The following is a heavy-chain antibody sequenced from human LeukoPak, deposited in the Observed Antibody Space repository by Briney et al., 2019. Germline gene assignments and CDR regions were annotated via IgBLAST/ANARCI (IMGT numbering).Heavy chain of an antibody. CDR2: INWNGGST. D-gene: IGHD6-6*01. CDR3: ARRRFHSSSSEGFDY. CDR1: GFTFDDYA. Sequence: RSGGSLRLSCAASGFTFDDYAMSWVRQVPGKGLEWGSGINWNGGSTGYADSVKGRFTISRDNAKNSLYLQMYSLRVEDTAFYYCARRRFHSSSSEGFDYWGQGTLVTVSS. J-gene: IGHJ4*02. V-gene: IGHV3-20*04.